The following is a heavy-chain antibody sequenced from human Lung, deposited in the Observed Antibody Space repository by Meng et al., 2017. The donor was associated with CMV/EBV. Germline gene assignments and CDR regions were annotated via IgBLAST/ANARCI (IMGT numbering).Heavy chain of an antibody. CDR3: ARDHDVDTAMVVGVFDP. Sequence: ASXXVSXKASGYTFTGYYMHWVRQAPGQGLEWMGWINPNSGGTNYAQKFQGRVTMTRDTSISTAYMELSRLRSDDTAVYYCARDHDVDTAMVVGVFDPWGQGXLVTVSS. CDR2: INPNSGGT. J-gene: IGHJ5*02. CDR1: GYTFTGYY. D-gene: IGHD5-18*01. V-gene: IGHV1-2*02.